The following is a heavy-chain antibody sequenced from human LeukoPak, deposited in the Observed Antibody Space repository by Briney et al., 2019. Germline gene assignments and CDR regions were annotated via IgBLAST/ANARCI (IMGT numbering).Heavy chain of an antibody. J-gene: IGHJ4*02. Sequence: GGSLRLSCAASGFTFSSYAMSWVRQAPGKGLEWVSGISGSGGSTYYADSVKGRFTISRDNAKNSLYLQMNSLRAEDTAVYYCASLPDYYDSSGHTTVDYWGQGTLVTVSS. CDR2: ISGSGGST. V-gene: IGHV3-23*01. CDR3: ASLPDYYDSSGHTTVDY. CDR1: GFTFSSYA. D-gene: IGHD3-22*01.